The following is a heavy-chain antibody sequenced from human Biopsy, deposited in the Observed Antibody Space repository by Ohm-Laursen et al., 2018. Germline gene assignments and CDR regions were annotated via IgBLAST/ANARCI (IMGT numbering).Heavy chain of an antibody. Sequence: TLSLTCAVYGESFNGYYWSWIRQTPGKGLEWIGEINHSGRTNYNPSLKSRVTISVETSKNQFSLKVTSATVADTAVYYCVRVVDCYDPYHYYALDVWGQGTLVTVSS. CDR3: VRVVDCYDPYHYYALDV. CDR2: INHSGRT. J-gene: IGHJ6*02. D-gene: IGHD2-21*01. V-gene: IGHV4-34*01. CDR1: GESFNGYY.